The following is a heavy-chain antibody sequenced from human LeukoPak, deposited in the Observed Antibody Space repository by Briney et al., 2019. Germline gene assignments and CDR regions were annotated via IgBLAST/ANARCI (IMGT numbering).Heavy chain of an antibody. CDR3: ARKVAVMVYAIRGNWFDP. J-gene: IGHJ5*02. D-gene: IGHD2-8*01. Sequence: SETLSLTCTVSGGSIRSYYWSWIRQPPGKGLEWIGEINRSGSTNYNPSLKSRVTISVDTSKNQFSLKLSSVTAADTAVYYCARKVAVMVYAIRGNWFDPWGQGTLVTVSS. CDR2: INRSGST. V-gene: IGHV4-34*01. CDR1: GGSIRSYY.